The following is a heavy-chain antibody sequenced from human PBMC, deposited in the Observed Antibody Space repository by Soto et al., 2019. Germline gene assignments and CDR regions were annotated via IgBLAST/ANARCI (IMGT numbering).Heavy chain of an antibody. CDR3: ARNYDFWSGYPHSCMDV. D-gene: IGHD3-3*01. V-gene: IGHV5-10-1*01. Sequence: PGESLKISCKGSGYSFTSYWISWVRQMPGKGLEWMGRIDPSDSYTNYSPSFQGHVTISADKSISTAYLQWSSLKASDTAMYYCARNYDFWSGYPHSCMDVWGQGTTVTSP. CDR1: GYSFTSYW. J-gene: IGHJ6*02. CDR2: IDPSDSYT.